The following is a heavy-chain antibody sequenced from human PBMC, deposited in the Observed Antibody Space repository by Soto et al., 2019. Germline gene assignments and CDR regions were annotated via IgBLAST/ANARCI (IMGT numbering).Heavy chain of an antibody. CDR2: ISYDGSNK. D-gene: IGHD3-22*01. CDR3: AKDPMAIDSSSYYFDY. V-gene: IGHV3-30*18. J-gene: IGHJ4*02. CDR1: GFTFSSCG. Sequence: GSLRLSCAASGFTFSSCGMHWVRQAPGKGLEWVAVISYDGSNKYYADSVKGRFTISRDNSKNTLYLQMNSLRAEDTAVYYCAKDPMAIDSSSYYFDYWGQGTLVTVSS.